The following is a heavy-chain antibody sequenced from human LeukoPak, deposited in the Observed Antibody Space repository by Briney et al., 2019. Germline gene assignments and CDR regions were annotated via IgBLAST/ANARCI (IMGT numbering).Heavy chain of an antibody. D-gene: IGHD1-26*01. V-gene: IGHV4-34*01. Sequence: RPSETLSLTCAVYGGSFSGYYWSWIRQPPGKGLEWIGEINHSGSTNYNPSLKSRVTISVDTSKNQFSLKLSSVTAADTAVYYYARRVSGSHLDYWGQGTLVTVSS. J-gene: IGHJ4*02. CDR1: GGSFSGYY. CDR3: ARRVSGSHLDY. CDR2: INHSGST.